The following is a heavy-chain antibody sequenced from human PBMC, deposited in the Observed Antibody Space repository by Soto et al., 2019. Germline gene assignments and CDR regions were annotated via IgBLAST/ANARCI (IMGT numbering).Heavy chain of an antibody. D-gene: IGHD2-2*01. J-gene: IGHJ6*02. CDR2: ISAYNGNT. Sequence: ASVKVSCKXSGYTFTSYGISWVRQAPGQGLEWMGWISAYNGNTNYAQKLQGRVTMTTDTSTSTAYMELRSLRSDDTAVYYCAREYIVVLPAAYYYYYGMDVWGQGATVTVSS. CDR3: AREYIVVLPAAYYYYYGMDV. V-gene: IGHV1-18*04. CDR1: GYTFTSYG.